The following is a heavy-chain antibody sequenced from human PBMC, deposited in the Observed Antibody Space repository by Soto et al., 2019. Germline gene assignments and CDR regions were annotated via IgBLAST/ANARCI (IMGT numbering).Heavy chain of an antibody. CDR1: GYTFTSYA. J-gene: IGHJ6*02. CDR2: ISVYNGNT. Sequence: ASVKVSCKASGYTFTSYAMHWVRQAPGQRLEWMGWISVYNGNTNYAQKLQGRVTMTTDTSTSTAYMELRSLRSDDTAVYYCARDDYGSGSYPYGMDVWGQGTRSPSP. D-gene: IGHD3-10*01. CDR3: ARDDYGSGSYPYGMDV. V-gene: IGHV1-18*01.